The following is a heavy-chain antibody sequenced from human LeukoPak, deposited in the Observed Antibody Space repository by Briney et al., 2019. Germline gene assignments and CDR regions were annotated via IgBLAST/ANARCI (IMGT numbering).Heavy chain of an antibody. CDR1: GDSISTRTYH. J-gene: IGHJ5*02. D-gene: IGHD2-2*01. V-gene: IGHV4-39*07. CDR3: ARGVPQLPKYNWFDP. Sequence: SETLSLTCTVSGDSISTRTYHWGWIRQPPGKGLEWIGTIYYSGSTYYNASLKSRVAISVDTSKNQFSLKLSSVTAADTAVYYCARGVPQLPKYNWFDPWGQGTLVTVSS. CDR2: IYYSGST.